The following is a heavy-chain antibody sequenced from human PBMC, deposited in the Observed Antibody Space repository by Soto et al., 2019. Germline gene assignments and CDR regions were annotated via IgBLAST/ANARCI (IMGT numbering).Heavy chain of an antibody. V-gene: IGHV3-23*01. D-gene: IGHD4-4*01. CDR2: ISDTDTRK. J-gene: IGHJ5*02. CDR3: AKSLDIHYKNWFDP. CDR1: GFTFSSAA. Sequence: GGSLRLSCVAAGFTFSSAAMNWVRQAPGKGLEWVSIISDTDTRKHFADSVKGRFSISRDNFKNTLYLDMNSLRAEDTAVYYCAKSLDIHYKNWFDPWGQGTLVTVSS.